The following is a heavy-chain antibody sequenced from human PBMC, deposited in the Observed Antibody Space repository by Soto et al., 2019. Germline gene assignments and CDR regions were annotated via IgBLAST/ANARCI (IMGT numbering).Heavy chain of an antibody. Sequence: QVQLQQWGAGLLKPSETLSLTCAVYGGPFSGYYWSWIRQTPGKGLEWIGEIHHSGSTNYNPSLKSRVTISVDTSKNQFALKLSSGTAADTAVYYCARGDYGGNHIGGYWGQGTLVTVSS. CDR3: ARGDYGGNHIGGY. V-gene: IGHV4-34*01. D-gene: IGHD4-17*01. CDR2: IHHSGST. J-gene: IGHJ4*02. CDR1: GGPFSGYY.